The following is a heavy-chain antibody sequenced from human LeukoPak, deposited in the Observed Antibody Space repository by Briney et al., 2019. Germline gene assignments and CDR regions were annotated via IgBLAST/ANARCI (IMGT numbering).Heavy chain of an antibody. V-gene: IGHV3-30-3*01. CDR1: GFTFSSYA. CDR2: ISYDGSNK. J-gene: IGHJ6*02. Sequence: GGSLRLSCAASGFTFSSYAMHWVRQAPGKGLEWVAVISYDGSNKYYADSVKGRFTISRDNSKNTLYLQMNSLRAEATAVYYCARELGVRAYYYYGMDVWGQGTTVIVSS. CDR3: ARELGVRAYYYYGMDV. D-gene: IGHD3-3*01.